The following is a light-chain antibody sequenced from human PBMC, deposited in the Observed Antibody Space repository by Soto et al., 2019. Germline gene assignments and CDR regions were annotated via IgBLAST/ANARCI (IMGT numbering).Light chain of an antibody. CDR1: SSDVGGYNY. CDR2: EVS. Sequence: LTQPASVSGSPGQSITISCTGTSSDVGGYNYVSWYQQHPGKAPKLMIYEVSNRPSGVSNRFSGSKSGNTASLTISGLQAEDEADYYCSSYTSSSTLVYVFGTGTKVTVL. J-gene: IGLJ1*01. V-gene: IGLV2-14*01. CDR3: SSYTSSSTLVYV.